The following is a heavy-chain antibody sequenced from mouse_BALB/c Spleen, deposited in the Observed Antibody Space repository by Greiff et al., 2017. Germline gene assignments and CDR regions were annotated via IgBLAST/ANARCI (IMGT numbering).Heavy chain of an antibody. J-gene: IGHJ4*01. CDR3: ARHGYYHYAMDY. Sequence: VQLQQSGAELAKPGASVKMSCKASGYTFTSYWMHWVKQRPGQGLEWIGYINPSTGYTEYNQKFKDKATLTADKSSSTAYMQLSSLTSEDSAVYYCARHGYYHYAMDYWGQGTSVTVSS. D-gene: IGHD1-2*01. CDR1: GYTFTSYW. CDR2: INPSTGYT. V-gene: IGHV1-7*01.